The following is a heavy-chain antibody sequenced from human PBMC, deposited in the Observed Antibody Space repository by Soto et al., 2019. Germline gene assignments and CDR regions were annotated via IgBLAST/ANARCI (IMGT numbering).Heavy chain of an antibody. J-gene: IGHJ5*02. CDR3: ARRIAAAGNNWFDP. D-gene: IGHD6-13*01. Sequence: SETLSLTCTVSGGSISSSSYYWGWIRQPPGKGLEWIGSIYYSGSTYYNPSLKSRVTISVDTPKNQFSLKLSSVTAADTAVYYCARRIAAAGNNWFDPWGQGTRVTVSS. V-gene: IGHV4-39*01. CDR2: IYYSGST. CDR1: GGSISSSSYY.